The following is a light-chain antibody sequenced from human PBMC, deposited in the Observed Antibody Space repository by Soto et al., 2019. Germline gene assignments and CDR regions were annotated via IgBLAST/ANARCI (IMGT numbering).Light chain of an antibody. V-gene: IGLV1-40*01. J-gene: IGLJ2*01. CDR3: QSYDSSLSGVL. CDR2: DNN. CDR1: SSNIGAGYD. Sequence: QLVLTQPPSVSGAPGQRVTISCTGSSSNIGAGYDVHWYQQLPGTAPKLLIYDNNNRPSGVPDRFSGSKSGTSASLAITGLQAEDEADYYCQSYDSSLSGVLFGGGTKVTVL.